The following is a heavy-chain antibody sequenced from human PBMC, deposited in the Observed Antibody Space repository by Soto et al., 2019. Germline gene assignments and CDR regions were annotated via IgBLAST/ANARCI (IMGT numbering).Heavy chain of an antibody. CDR1: GFTFSSYW. Sequence: GGSLRLSCAASGFTFSSYWMSWVRQAPGKGLEWVANIKQDGSEKYYVDSVKGRFTISRDNAKNSLYLQMNSLRAEDTAVYYCARDPYCGGDCYSDYFDYWGQGTLVTVSS. J-gene: IGHJ4*02. D-gene: IGHD2-21*02. CDR3: ARDPYCGGDCYSDYFDY. V-gene: IGHV3-7*05. CDR2: IKQDGSEK.